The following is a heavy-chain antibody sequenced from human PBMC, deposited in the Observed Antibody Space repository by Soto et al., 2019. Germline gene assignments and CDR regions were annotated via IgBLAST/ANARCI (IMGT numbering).Heavy chain of an antibody. V-gene: IGHV1-69*13. Sequence: SVKVSCKASGGTFSSYAISWVRQAPGQGLEWMGGIIPIFGTANYAQKFQGRVAITADESTSTAYMELSSLRSEDTAVYYCARESITMIVVASAFDIWGQGTMVTVSS. J-gene: IGHJ3*02. D-gene: IGHD3-22*01. CDR3: ARESITMIVVASAFDI. CDR2: IIPIFGTA. CDR1: GGTFSSYA.